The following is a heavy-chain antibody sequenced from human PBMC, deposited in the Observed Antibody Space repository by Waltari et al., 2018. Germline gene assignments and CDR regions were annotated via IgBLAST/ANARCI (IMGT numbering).Heavy chain of an antibody. Sequence: QVQLVQSGAEVKKPGSSVKVSCKASGGTFSSYAISWVRQAPGQGLEWMGRIIPIFGTANYAQKFQGRVTITADKSTSTAYMELSSLRSEDTAVYYCAGEIGQIHCSGGSCYSGGWFDPWGQGTLVTVSS. J-gene: IGHJ5*02. CDR1: GGTFSSYA. V-gene: IGHV1-69*08. CDR2: IIPIFGTA. D-gene: IGHD2-15*01. CDR3: AGEIGQIHCSGGSCYSGGWFDP.